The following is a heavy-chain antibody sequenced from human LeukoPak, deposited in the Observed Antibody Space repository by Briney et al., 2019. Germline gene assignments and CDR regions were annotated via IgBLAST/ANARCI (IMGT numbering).Heavy chain of an antibody. CDR1: GFRSSDYW. V-gene: IGHV3-7*01. D-gene: IGHD1-26*01. J-gene: IGHJ4*02. CDR2: IRQGGNET. CDR3: ARVGAWELQRVFDY. Sequence: GGSLRLSCAASGFRSSDYWMTWVRQVPGKGLEWVANIRQGGNETYYADSVKDRFTISRDNARNTLYLEMNSLRTEDTAVYYCARVGAWELQRVFDYWGQGTLVTVSS.